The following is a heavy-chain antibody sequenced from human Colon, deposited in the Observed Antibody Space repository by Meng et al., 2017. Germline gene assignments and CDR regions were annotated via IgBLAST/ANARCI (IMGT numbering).Heavy chain of an antibody. V-gene: IGHV4-34*01. CDR3: ARSVRLGVAGKSGAY. Sequence: QVQLKHGGAGLLKPSETLSLTCAVYGGSFSGYSWSWIRQPPGKGLEWIGEINLTGNTSYNPSLKSRLTISVDTSKNQFSLDLSSVTAADTALYYCARSVRLGVAGKSGAYWGQGTLVTVSS. CDR2: INLTGNT. D-gene: IGHD6-19*01. J-gene: IGHJ4*02. CDR1: GGSFSGYS.